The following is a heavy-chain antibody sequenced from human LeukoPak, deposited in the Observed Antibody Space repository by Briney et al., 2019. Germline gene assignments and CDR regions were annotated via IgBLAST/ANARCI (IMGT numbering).Heavy chain of an antibody. V-gene: IGHV4-59*12. J-gene: IGHJ4*02. CDR1: GGSISSYY. D-gene: IGHD4-23*01. Sequence: SETLSLTCTVSGGSISSYYWSWIRQPPGKGLEWIGYIYHSGSTYYNPSLKSRVTISVDRSKNQFSLKLSSVTAADTAVYYCARLNSYGGNYFDYWGQGTLVTVSS. CDR2: IYHSGST. CDR3: ARLNSYGGNYFDY.